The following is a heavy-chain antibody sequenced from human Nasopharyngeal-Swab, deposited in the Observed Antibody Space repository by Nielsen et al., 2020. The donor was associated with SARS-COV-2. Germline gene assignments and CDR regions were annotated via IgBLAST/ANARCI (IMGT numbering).Heavy chain of an antibody. CDR1: GFTLGNYW. Sequence: GESLKISCAASGFTLGNYWMSWVRQAPGNGLEWVANINQDGSEKYYLDSVEGRFTISRDNPKNSLYLQMNSLRAEDTAVFYCVRLSIATAGVDYWGQGTLVTVSS. D-gene: IGHD6-13*01. CDR2: INQDGSEK. CDR3: VRLSIATAGVDY. V-gene: IGHV3-7*01. J-gene: IGHJ4*02.